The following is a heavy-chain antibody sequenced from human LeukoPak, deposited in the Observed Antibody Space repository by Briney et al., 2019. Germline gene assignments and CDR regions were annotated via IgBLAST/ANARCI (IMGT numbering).Heavy chain of an antibody. CDR3: ARYDSSSWHDAFDI. CDR1: GGSFSGYY. V-gene: IGHV4-59*08. J-gene: IGHJ3*02. CDR2: IYYSGST. Sequence: SETPSLTCAVYGGSFSGYYWSWIRQPPGKGLEWIGYIYYSGSTNYNPSLKSRVTISVDTSKNQFSLKLSSVTAADTAVYYCARYDSSSWHDAFDIWGQGTTVTVSS. D-gene: IGHD6-13*01.